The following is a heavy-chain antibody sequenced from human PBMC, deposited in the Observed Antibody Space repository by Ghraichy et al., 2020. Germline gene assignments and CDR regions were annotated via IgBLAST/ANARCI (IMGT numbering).Heavy chain of an antibody. CDR3: ARPGIAARPFAGAFDI. J-gene: IGHJ3*02. CDR2: INHSGST. D-gene: IGHD6-6*01. Sequence: SETLSLTCAVYGGSFSGYYWSWIRQPPGKGLEWIGEINHSGSTNYNPSLKSRVPISVDTSKNQFSLKLSSVTAADTAVYYCARPGIAARPFAGAFDIWGQGTMVTVSS. CDR1: GGSFSGYY. V-gene: IGHV4-34*01.